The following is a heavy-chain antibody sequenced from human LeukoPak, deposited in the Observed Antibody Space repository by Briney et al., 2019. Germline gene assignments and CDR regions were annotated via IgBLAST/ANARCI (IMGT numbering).Heavy chain of an antibody. D-gene: IGHD3-10*01. V-gene: IGHV3-72*01. CDR1: GFTISPHY. Sequence: GGSLRLSCAASGFTISPHYMDWVRQSPGQGPEWAGLVRNKADGYTTIYAASVKGRFTISRDDSKNSIYLQMDSLKTEDTAMYYCGDLGSAGTDHWGQGTLVTVSS. CDR2: VRNKADGYTT. CDR3: GDLGSAGTDH. J-gene: IGHJ4*02.